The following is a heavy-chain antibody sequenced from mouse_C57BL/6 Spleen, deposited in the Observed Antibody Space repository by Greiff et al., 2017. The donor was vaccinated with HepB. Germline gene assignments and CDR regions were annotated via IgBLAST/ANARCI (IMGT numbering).Heavy chain of an antibody. D-gene: IGHD2-1*01. J-gene: IGHJ4*01. Sequence: EVHLVESGGGLVQPGGSMKLSCAASGFTFSDAWMDWVRQSPEKGLEWVAEIRNKANNHATYYAESVKGRFTISRDDSKSSVYLQMNSLRAEDTGIYYCTRDGNWFYAMDYWGQGTSVTVSS. CDR2: IRNKANNHAT. V-gene: IGHV6-6*01. CDR1: GFTFSDAW. CDR3: TRDGNWFYAMDY.